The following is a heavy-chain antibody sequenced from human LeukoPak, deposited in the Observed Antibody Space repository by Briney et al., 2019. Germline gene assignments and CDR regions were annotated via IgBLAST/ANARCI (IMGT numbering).Heavy chain of an antibody. Sequence: GGSLRLSCAASGFTFSSYWMHWVRQAPGEGLVWVLRIKSDGSVTWYADSVKGRFIISRDNAKNMLYLQMNSLRDEDTAVYFCARDHDAVGTTIDHWGQGTLVTVSS. J-gene: IGHJ4*02. V-gene: IGHV3-74*01. D-gene: IGHD1-14*01. CDR2: IKSDGSVT. CDR3: ARDHDAVGTTIDH. CDR1: GFTFSSYW.